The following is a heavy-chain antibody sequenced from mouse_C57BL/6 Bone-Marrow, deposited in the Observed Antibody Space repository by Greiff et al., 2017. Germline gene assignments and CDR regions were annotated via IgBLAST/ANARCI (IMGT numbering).Heavy chain of an antibody. CDR1: GYTFTDYN. Sequence: VQLQQSGPALVKPGASVKIPCKASGYTFTDYNMDWVKQSHGKSLEWIGDINPNNGGTIYNQKFKGKATLTVDKSSSTAYMELRSLTSEDTAVYYCARGEGLDGYDGGFAYWGQGTLVTVSA. CDR3: ARGEGLDGYDGGFAY. J-gene: IGHJ3*01. D-gene: IGHD2-2*01. CDR2: INPNNGGT. V-gene: IGHV1-18*01.